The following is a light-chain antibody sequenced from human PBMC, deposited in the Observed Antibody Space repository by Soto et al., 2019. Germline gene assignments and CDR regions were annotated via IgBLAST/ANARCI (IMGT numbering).Light chain of an antibody. CDR2: EVS. J-gene: IGLJ1*01. CDR3: TSYSSSSSLYV. V-gene: IGLV2-14*01. Sequence: QSALTQPASVSGSPGQSITISCTGTSSDIGGYKYVSWYQQYSGKAPKLIIYEVSNRPSGVSDRFSGSKSGNTASLTISGLQAEDEADYYCTSYSSSSSLYVFGTGTKLTVL. CDR1: SSDIGGYKY.